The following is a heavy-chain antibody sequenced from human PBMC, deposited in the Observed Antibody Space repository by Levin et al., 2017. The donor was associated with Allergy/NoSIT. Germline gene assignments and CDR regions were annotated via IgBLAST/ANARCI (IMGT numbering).Heavy chain of an antibody. D-gene: IGHD1-26*01. J-gene: IGHJ4*02. Sequence: SQTLSLTCTVSGGSISSGGYYWSWIRQHPGKGLEWIGYIYYSGSTYYNPSLKSRVTISVDTSKNQFSLKLSSVTAADTAVYYCARDFRGGSYLGFDYWGQGTLVTVSS. V-gene: IGHV4-31*03. CDR2: IYYSGST. CDR3: ARDFRGGSYLGFDY. CDR1: GGSISSGGYY.